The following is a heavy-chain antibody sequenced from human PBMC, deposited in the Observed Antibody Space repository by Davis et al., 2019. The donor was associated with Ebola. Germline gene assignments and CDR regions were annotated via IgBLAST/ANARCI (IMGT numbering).Heavy chain of an antibody. CDR2: ISSSSSTI. CDR1: GFTFSSYS. J-gene: IGHJ4*02. Sequence: GESLKISCAASGFTFSSYSMNWVRQAPGKGLEWVSYISSSSSTIYYADSVKGRFTISRDNSKNTLYLQMNSLRAEDTAVYYCANLRDGYNFDYWGQGTLVTVSS. CDR3: ANLRDGYNFDY. V-gene: IGHV3-48*01. D-gene: IGHD5-24*01.